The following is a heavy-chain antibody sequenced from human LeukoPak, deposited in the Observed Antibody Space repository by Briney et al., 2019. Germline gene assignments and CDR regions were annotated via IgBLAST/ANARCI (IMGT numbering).Heavy chain of an antibody. CDR2: INSDGSST. D-gene: IGHD3-22*01. CDR1: GFTFSSYW. CDR3: AKGDDSSGYYPRFDY. J-gene: IGHJ4*02. V-gene: IGHV3-74*01. Sequence: PGGSLRLSCAASGFTFSSYWMHWVRQAPGKGLVWVSRINSDGSSTSYADSVKGRFTISRDNAKNTLYLQMNSLRAEDTAVYYCAKGDDSSGYYPRFDYWGQGTLVTVSS.